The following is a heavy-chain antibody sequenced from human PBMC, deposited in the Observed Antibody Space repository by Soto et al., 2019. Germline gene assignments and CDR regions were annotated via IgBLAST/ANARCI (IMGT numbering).Heavy chain of an antibody. D-gene: IGHD1-26*01. CDR3: ARRYGGNFDY. V-gene: IGHV4-30-4*01. CDR1: GASISSGDHY. CDR2: IYYRGST. J-gene: IGHJ4*02. Sequence: TLSLTCTVSGASISSGDHYWSWIRQSPGKGLEWIGYIYYRGSTDYNPSLKSRVTISVDTSKNQFSLQVNSVTAADTAVYYCARRYGGNFDYWGQGTLVTVS.